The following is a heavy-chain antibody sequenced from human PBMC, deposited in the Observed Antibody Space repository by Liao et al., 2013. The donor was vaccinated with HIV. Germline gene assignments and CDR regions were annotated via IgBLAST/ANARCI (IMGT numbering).Heavy chain of an antibody. J-gene: IGHJ4*02. CDR2: IHHSGVT. CDR3: ARVGRQGDHGGNSVRIDF. Sequence: QVQLQESGPGRMKPSETLSLTCTVSGGSISSYYWTWVRQSPGKGLEWIGEIHHSGVTNYSPSLRSRVTISTDTSKKDFSLTFSLTLRSVTAADTATYFCARVGRQGDHGGNSVRIDFWGQGIPVTVSS. D-gene: IGHD4-23*01. V-gene: IGHV4-59*12. CDR1: GGSISSYY.